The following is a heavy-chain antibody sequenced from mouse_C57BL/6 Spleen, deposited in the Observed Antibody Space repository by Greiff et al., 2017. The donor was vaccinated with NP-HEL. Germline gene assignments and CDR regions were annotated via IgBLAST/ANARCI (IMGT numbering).Heavy chain of an antibody. V-gene: IGHV1-55*01. Sequence: VQLQQPGAELVKPGASVKMSCKASGYTFTSYWITWVKQRPGQGLEWIGDIYPGSGSTNYNEKFKSKATLTVATSSSTAYMQLSSLTSEDSAVYYGAGWLRGYVDYWGQGTTRTVSS. J-gene: IGHJ2*01. CDR2: IYPGSGST. CDR3: AGWLRGYVDY. CDR1: GYTFTSYW. D-gene: IGHD2-2*01.